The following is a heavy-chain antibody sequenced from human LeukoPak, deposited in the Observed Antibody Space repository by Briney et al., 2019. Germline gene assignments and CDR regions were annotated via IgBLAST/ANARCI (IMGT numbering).Heavy chain of an antibody. CDR2: IYTSGGT. D-gene: IGHD6-19*01. J-gene: IGHJ4*02. V-gene: IGHV4-61*02. CDR1: GGSISSGTYY. Sequence: SETLSLTCTVSGGSISSGTYYWSWIRQPAGKRLDWIGRIYTSGGTNYNPSLQSRVTISVDTSKNQFSLKLTSVTAAATAVYYCARTTSSGWDYFDYWGQGTLVTVSS. CDR3: ARTTSSGWDYFDY.